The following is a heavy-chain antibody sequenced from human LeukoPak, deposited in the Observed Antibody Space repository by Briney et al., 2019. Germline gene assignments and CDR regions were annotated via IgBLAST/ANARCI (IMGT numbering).Heavy chain of an antibody. D-gene: IGHD3-9*01. CDR3: AKASNIYDILVSAFDS. V-gene: IGHV1-69*06. CDR1: GDTSSNYV. Sequence: ASVKVSCKASGDTSSNYVVSWVRQAPGQGLEWMGRIIPFFGTPNYAQKFQGRLIMTADKSTNTAYMELSSLRSEDTAMYYCAKASNIYDILVSAFDSWGQGTLVTVSS. J-gene: IGHJ4*02. CDR2: IIPFFGTP.